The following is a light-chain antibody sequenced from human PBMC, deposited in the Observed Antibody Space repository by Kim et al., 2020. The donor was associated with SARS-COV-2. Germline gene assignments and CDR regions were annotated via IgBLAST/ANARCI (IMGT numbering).Light chain of an antibody. CDR2: WAS. J-gene: IGKJ3*01. CDR1: QNIFYSSNNKNY. V-gene: IGKV4-1*01. Sequence: DIVMTQSPEFLAVSLGERATINCKSSQNIFYSSNNKNYLAWYQQKPGQPPKLHIYWASTRESGVPDRFSGSGSGTDFTLTISSLQAEDVAVYYCQQYYRPPDTFGPGTKVDIK. CDR3: QQYYRPPDT.